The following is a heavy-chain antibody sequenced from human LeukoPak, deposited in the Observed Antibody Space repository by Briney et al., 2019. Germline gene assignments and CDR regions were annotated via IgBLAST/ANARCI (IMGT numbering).Heavy chain of an antibody. V-gene: IGHV1-46*01. Sequence: ASVKVSCKTSGYTFTSCYMHWVRQAPVQGLEWMGMINPSAGSTRYAQKFQGRVTMTTDTSTSTVYMELSSLRSEDTAVYYGARGGCGDSAAPFDDWGQGTLVPVSS. CDR1: GYTFTSCY. D-gene: IGHD2-21*02. CDR2: INPSAGST. CDR3: ARGGCGDSAAPFDD. J-gene: IGHJ4*02.